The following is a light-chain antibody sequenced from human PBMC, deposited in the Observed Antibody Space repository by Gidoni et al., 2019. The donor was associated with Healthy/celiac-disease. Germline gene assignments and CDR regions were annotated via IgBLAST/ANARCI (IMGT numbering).Light chain of an antibody. CDR2: GAS. Sequence: EIVLTQSPGTLSLSPGERATLSCRASQSVSSSYLAWYQQKPGQAPRLPIYGASSRATGIPDRFSGSGSATDFTLTISRLEPEDFAVYYCQQYGSSPPETFGQGTKLEIK. V-gene: IGKV3-20*01. J-gene: IGKJ2*01. CDR3: QQYGSSPPET. CDR1: QSVSSSY.